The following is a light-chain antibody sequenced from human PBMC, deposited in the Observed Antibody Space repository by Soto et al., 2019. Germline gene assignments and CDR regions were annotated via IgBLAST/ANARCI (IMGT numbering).Light chain of an antibody. V-gene: IGKV1-33*01. CDR2: DAS. CDR1: QDISNY. Sequence: DIQMTQSPSSLSASVGDRVTITCQASQDISNYLNWYQQKPGKAPKLLINDASRLRPGVPSRFSGSGSGTDFTFTISSLQPEDIATYYCQHYDNVPYTFGQGTKLEIK. CDR3: QHYDNVPYT. J-gene: IGKJ2*01.